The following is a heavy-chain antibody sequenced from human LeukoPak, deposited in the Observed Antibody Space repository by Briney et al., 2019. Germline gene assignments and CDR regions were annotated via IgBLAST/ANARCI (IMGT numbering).Heavy chain of an antibody. CDR3: ARDGPFGGVPKDY. V-gene: IGHV3-21*01. Sequence: QPGGSLKLSCAASGFTFSSYSMNWVRQAPGKGLEWVSSISSSSSYIYYADSVKGRFTISRDNAKNSLYLQMNSLRAEDTAVYYCARDGPFGGVPKDYWGQGTLVTVSS. D-gene: IGHD3-16*01. J-gene: IGHJ4*02. CDR2: ISSSSSYI. CDR1: GFTFSSYS.